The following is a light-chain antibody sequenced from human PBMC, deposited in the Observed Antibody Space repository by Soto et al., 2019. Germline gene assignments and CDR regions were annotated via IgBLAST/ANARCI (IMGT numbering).Light chain of an antibody. CDR2: GAS. V-gene: IGKV3-20*01. CDR3: QQYNTYPWT. CDR1: QSVSSSY. J-gene: IGKJ1*01. Sequence: EIVLTQSPGTLSLSPEERATLSCRASQSVSSSYLAWYQQKPGQAPRLLIYGASSRATGIPDRFSGSGSGTDFTLTISTLQPDDFATYYCQQYNTYPWTFGQGTKVDIK.